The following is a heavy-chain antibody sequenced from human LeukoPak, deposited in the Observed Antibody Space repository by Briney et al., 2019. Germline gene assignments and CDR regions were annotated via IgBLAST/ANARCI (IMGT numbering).Heavy chain of an antibody. V-gene: IGHV4-34*01. CDR2: INHSGST. D-gene: IGHD3-10*01. J-gene: IGHJ4*02. CDR3: ARDGFGETGYFDY. CDR1: GGSFSGYY. Sequence: SETLSLTCAVYGGSFSGYYWSWIRQPPGKGLEWIGEINHSGSTNYNPSLKSRVTISVDTSKNQFSLKLSSVTAADTAVYYCARDGFGETGYFDYWGQGTLVTVSS.